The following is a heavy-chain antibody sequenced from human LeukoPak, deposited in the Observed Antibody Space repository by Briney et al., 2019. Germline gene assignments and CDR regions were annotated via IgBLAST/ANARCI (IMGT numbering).Heavy chain of an antibody. CDR3: ARRRRGWRGLDAFDI. V-gene: IGHV4-59*08. J-gene: IGHJ3*02. CDR2: IYYSGST. D-gene: IGHD3-10*01. CDR1: GGSISSYY. Sequence: SETLSLTCTVSGGSISSYYWSWIRQPPGKGLEWIGYIYYSGSTNYDPSLKSRVTISVDTSKNQFSLKLSSVTAADTAVYYCARRRRGWRGLDAFDIWGQGTMVTVSS.